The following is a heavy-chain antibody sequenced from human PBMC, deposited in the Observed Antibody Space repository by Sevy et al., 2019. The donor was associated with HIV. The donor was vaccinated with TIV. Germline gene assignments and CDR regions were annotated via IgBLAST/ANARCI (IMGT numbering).Heavy chain of an antibody. CDR3: ARGTPAFCTGGVCFNWFDP. J-gene: IGHJ5*02. CDR2: IRYDGSNK. Sequence: GGSLRLSCAASRFSFNGYGMHWVRQAPGKGLEWVAFIRYDGSNKYYADSVKGRFTISRDDSKNTQYLQMNSLRAEDTALYYCARGTPAFCTGGVCFNWFDPWGQGTLVTVSS. CDR1: RFSFNGYG. V-gene: IGHV3-30*02. D-gene: IGHD2-8*02.